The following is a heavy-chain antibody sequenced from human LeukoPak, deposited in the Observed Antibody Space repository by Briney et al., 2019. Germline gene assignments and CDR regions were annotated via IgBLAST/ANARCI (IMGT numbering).Heavy chain of an antibody. J-gene: IGHJ4*02. CDR3: AEDMVVAGNGYYFDY. CDR1: GFTFDDYA. CDR2: ISWNSGSI. Sequence: GGSLRLSCAASGFTFDDYAMHWVRQAPGKGLEWVSGISWNSGSIGYADSVKGRFTISRDNAKNSLYLQMNSLRAEDTALYYCAEDMVVAGNGYYFDYWGQGTLVTVSS. D-gene: IGHD6-19*01. V-gene: IGHV3-9*01.